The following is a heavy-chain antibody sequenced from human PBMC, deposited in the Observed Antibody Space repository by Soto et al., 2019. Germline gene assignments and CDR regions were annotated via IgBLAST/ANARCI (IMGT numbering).Heavy chain of an antibody. D-gene: IGHD5-18*01. V-gene: IGHV3-30*18. CDR1: GFPFGDFG. J-gene: IGHJ4*02. CDR3: AKASYGDVSLYFLKY. CDR2: TSYAGTQK. Sequence: PEGTLRLSCAASGFPFGDFGIHWVRQAPGKGLEWVSVTSYAGTQKYYADSGKARLTISRDNSRNTLYLQMSSRRAEDTALYYCAKASYGDVSLYFLKYWGQRSLVTVCS.